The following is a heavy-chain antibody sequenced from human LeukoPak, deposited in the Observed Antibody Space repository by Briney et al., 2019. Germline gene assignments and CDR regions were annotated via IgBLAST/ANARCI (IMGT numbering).Heavy chain of an antibody. V-gene: IGHV4-39*07. CDR3: ARANYDSSGYDQTFDY. Sequence: PSETLSLTCTVSGGSISSENNYGGWIRQPPGKGLEWIGCIYYSGSTYYNPSLKSRVTISIDTSKNQFSLKLSSVTAADTAVYYCARANYDSSGYDQTFDYWGQGTLVTVSS. CDR2: IYYSGST. D-gene: IGHD3-22*01. J-gene: IGHJ4*02. CDR1: GGSISSENNY.